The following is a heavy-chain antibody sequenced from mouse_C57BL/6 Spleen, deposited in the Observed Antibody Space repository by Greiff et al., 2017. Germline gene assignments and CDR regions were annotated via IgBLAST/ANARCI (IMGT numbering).Heavy chain of an antibody. CDR3: ARYRLTTGVAPYAMDY. CDR2: IYPRSGNT. CDR1: GYTFTSYG. D-gene: IGHD1-1*01. V-gene: IGHV1-81*01. J-gene: IGHJ4*01. Sequence: QVQLQQSGAELARPGASVKLSCKASGYTFTSYGISWVKQRTGQGLEWIGEIYPRSGNTYYNEKFKGKATLTADKSSSTAYMDLRSLTSEDSAVYFCARYRLTTGVAPYAMDYWGQGTSVTVSS.